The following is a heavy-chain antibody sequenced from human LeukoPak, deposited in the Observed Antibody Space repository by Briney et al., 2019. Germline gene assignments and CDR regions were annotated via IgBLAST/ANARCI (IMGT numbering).Heavy chain of an antibody. CDR2: ISGSGANT. Sequence: GGSLRLSCAASGFTFTSYAMSWVRQAPGKGLEWVSTISGSGANTHYADSVKGRFTISRDNSKNTVFLQMNSLRVEDTAVYYCAKEGTASKPSDLDYWGQGTLVTVSS. V-gene: IGHV3-23*01. J-gene: IGHJ4*02. CDR1: GFTFTSYA. CDR3: AKEGTASKPSDLDY. D-gene: IGHD1/OR15-1a*01.